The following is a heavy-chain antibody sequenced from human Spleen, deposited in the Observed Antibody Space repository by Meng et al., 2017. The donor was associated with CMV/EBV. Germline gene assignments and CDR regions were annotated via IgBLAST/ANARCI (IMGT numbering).Heavy chain of an antibody. Sequence: GGSLRLSCAASGFTFSSYAMHWVRQAPGKGLEYVSAISSNGGSTYYADSVKGRFTISRDNSKNTLYLQMGSLRAEDMAVYYCARADSSSSGPPDYWGQGTLVTVSS. V-gene: IGHV3-64*02. CDR2: ISSNGGST. CDR3: ARADSSSSGPPDY. CDR1: GFTFSSYA. D-gene: IGHD6-6*01. J-gene: IGHJ4*02.